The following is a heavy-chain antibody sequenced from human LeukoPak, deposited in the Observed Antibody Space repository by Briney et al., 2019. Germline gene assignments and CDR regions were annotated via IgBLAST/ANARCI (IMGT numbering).Heavy chain of an antibody. CDR3: ARLKRRIAVAANPFFYYYMDV. V-gene: IGHV4-39*01. Sequence: PSETLSLTCLVSGDSITNNNFNWGWIRQSPGKGLQWIGSIHYSGDTQYSPSLERRLAISVDTSKSRLSLRLSSVTAADAAVYYCARLKRRIAVAANPFFYYYMDVWGKGTTVIISS. D-gene: IGHD6-19*01. CDR1: GDSITNNNFN. J-gene: IGHJ6*03. CDR2: IHYSGDT.